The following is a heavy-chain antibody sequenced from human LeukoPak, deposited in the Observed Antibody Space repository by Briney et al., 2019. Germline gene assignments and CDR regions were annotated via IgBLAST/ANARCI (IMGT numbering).Heavy chain of an antibody. V-gene: IGHV3-7*03. CDR3: ARKFTGYGNTDY. D-gene: IGHD5-12*01. CDR2: IRSDGVEK. Sequence: GGSLRLSCTAAGFSLSMYWMSWVRQAPGKGLEWVANIRSDGVEKYYVDSVRGRFTISTDTAKNTLYLQMNSLRADDTAVYYCARKFTGYGNTDYWGQGTLVTVSS. J-gene: IGHJ4*02. CDR1: GFSLSMYW.